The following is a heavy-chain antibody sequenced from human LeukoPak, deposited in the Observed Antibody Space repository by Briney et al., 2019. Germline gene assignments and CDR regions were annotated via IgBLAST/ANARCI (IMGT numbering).Heavy chain of an antibody. CDR1: GFTFSDFY. J-gene: IGHJ4*02. CDR2: IAYDGSYE. Sequence: GGSLRLSCAASGFTFSDFYMSWIRQAPGKGLEWLAVIAYDGSYEYYADSVKGRFSISRDDSKKTVYLQMNSLRPEDTALYYCAKDSILDHWGQGTLVTVSS. V-gene: IGHV3-30*18. CDR3: AKDSILDH.